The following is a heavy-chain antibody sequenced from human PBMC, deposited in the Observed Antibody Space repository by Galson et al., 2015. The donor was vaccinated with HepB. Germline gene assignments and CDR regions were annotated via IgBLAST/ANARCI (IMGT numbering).Heavy chain of an antibody. CDR2: IKQDGSEK. V-gene: IGHV3-7*03. Sequence: SLRLSCAASGFTFSSYWMSWVRQAPGKGLEWVANIKQDGSEKYYVDSVKGRFTISRDNAKNSLYLQMNSLRAEDTAVYYCARDRRYSYGSDYGMDVWGQGTTVTVFS. J-gene: IGHJ6*02. CDR1: GFTFSSYW. D-gene: IGHD5-18*01. CDR3: ARDRRYSYGSDYGMDV.